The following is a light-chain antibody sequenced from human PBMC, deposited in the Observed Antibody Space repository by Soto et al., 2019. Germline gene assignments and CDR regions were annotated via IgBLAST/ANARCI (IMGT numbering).Light chain of an antibody. CDR2: DVS. CDR1: SSDVGGYNY. J-gene: IGLJ1*01. V-gene: IGLV2-14*01. CDR3: YSYSGSTTSYV. Sequence: QSVLTQPASVSGSPGQSIAITSTGTSSDVGGYNYVSWYQQYPGKAPKLMIYDVSSRPSGVSSRFSGSKSGNTASLTISGLQAEDEADYYCYSYSGSTTSYVFGTGTKVTVL.